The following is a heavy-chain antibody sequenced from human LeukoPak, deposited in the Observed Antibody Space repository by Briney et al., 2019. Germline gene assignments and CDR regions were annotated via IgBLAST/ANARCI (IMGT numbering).Heavy chain of an antibody. D-gene: IGHD3-10*01. CDR3: ARDRINDGSGSYSSDAFDI. V-gene: IGHV4-30-4*01. CDR2: IYYSGST. Sequence: SETLSLTCTVSGGSISSGDYYWSWIRQPPGKGLEWIGYIYYSGSTYYNPSLKSRVTISVDTSKNQFSLKLSSVTAADTAVYYCARDRINDGSGSYSSDAFDIWGQGTMVTVSS. CDR1: GGSISSGDYY. J-gene: IGHJ3*02.